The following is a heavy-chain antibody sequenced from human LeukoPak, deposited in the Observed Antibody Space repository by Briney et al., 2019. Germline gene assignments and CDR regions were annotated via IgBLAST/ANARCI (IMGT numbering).Heavy chain of an antibody. CDR3: AKGYYDSTGYPLRPSFDY. CDR2: IGVSGGST. CDR1: GFTFSGYA. V-gene: IGHV3-23*01. Sequence: GGSLRLSCAASGFTFSGYAMTWVRQAPGKGLEWVSTIGVSGGSTFYADSVKGRFTNSRDNSKNTLYLQMNSPRVDDTAVYYCAKGYYDSTGYPLRPSFDYWGQGTLVTVSS. J-gene: IGHJ4*02. D-gene: IGHD3-22*01.